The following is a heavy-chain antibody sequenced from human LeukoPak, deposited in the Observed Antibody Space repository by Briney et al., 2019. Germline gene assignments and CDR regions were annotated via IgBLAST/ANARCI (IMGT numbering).Heavy chain of an antibody. J-gene: IGHJ4*02. Sequence: ASVKVSCKTSGYPFANFAISWVRQARGQGLEWVGWISGDKGPTYYAPKLQDRVTLTTVSSTSTACMELRNLRPDDTAVYYCARGGYSDYWGQGTLVTVSS. D-gene: IGHD2-15*01. V-gene: IGHV1-18*01. CDR1: GYPFANFA. CDR2: ISGDKGPT. CDR3: ARGGYSDY.